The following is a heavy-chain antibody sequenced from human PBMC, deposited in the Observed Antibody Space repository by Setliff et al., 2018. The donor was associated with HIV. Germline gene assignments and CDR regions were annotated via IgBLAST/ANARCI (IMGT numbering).Heavy chain of an antibody. D-gene: IGHD2-21*02. V-gene: IGHV4-59*08. J-gene: IGHJ5*02. CDR1: GGSINSYY. Sequence: TLSLTCTVSGGSINSYYWSWIRQPPGKRLEWIGYIHNSGSTNYNPSLKSRVRISLDTSKNQFSLKLSSVTAADTAVYYCARHDCGGNCDINWFDPWGQGTLVTVSS. CDR3: ARHDCGGNCDINWFDP. CDR2: IHNSGST.